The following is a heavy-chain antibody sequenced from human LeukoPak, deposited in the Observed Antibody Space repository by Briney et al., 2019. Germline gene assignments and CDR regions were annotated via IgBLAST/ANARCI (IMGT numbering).Heavy chain of an antibody. CDR3: ASARSPWGSYRPDDAFDI. V-gene: IGHV3-20*04. CDR1: GLTFDDYG. Sequence: GGSLRLSCAASGLTFDDYGMSWVRQAPGKGLEWVSGINWNGGSTGYADSVKGRFTISRDNAKNSLYLQMNSLRAEDTALYYCASARSPWGSYRPDDAFDIWGQGTMVTVSS. D-gene: IGHD3-16*02. J-gene: IGHJ3*02. CDR2: INWNGGST.